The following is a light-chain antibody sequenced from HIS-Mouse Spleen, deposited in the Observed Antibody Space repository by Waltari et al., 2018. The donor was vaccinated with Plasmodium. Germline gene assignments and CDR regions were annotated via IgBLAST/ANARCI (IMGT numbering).Light chain of an antibody. CDR1: ALPKKY. Sequence: SYELTQPPSVSVSPGQTARITCSGDALPKKYAYWYQQKSGQAPFQCNYEDSKRPSGITERFSGSSSGTMATLTISGAQVEDEADYYCYSTDSSGNHRVFGGGTKLTVL. V-gene: IGLV3-10*01. J-gene: IGLJ3*02. CDR3: YSTDSSGNHRV. CDR2: EDS.